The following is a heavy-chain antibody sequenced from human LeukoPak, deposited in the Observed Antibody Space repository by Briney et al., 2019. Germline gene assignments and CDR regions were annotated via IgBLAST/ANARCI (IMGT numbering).Heavy chain of an antibody. J-gene: IGHJ4*02. D-gene: IGHD4-17*01. Sequence: PGGSLRLSRAVSGFTLRKYGLNWLRQAPGKGLDWVSFISSGSRSIYYADSVKGRFTISRDNAKNSLYLQMNSLRTEDTAVYYCARDNYDYGDYYFDYWGQGTLVTVSS. CDR3: ARDNYDYGDYYFDY. V-gene: IGHV3-21*01. CDR2: ISSGSRSI. CDR1: GFTLRKYG.